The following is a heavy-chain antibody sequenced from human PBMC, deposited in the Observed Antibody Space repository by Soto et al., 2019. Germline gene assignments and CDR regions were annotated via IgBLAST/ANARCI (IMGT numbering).Heavy chain of an antibody. CDR1: GFTFSRYA. Sequence: EGQLLESGGGLVRPGGSLTLSCAGSGFTFSRYAMTWVRQAPGKGLEWVSSITVTDGRRKYADSVKGRFTISTDTHKNIVYLQMNSLRAEDAALYYCATESMYVLVVGSTRDHYYGIDVWGQGTTVIVS. CDR3: ATESMYVLVVGSTRDHYYGIDV. J-gene: IGHJ6*02. V-gene: IGHV3-23*01. D-gene: IGHD2-15*01. CDR2: ITVTDGRR.